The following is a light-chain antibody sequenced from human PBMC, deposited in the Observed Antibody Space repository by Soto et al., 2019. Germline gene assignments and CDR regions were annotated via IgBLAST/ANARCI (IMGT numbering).Light chain of an antibody. CDR2: GAS. Sequence: EIVMTHSPATLSVSPGERATLSCRASKSVSSNLAWYQPKPGQAPRLLIYGASTMATGIPARFSGSGSGTELTLSISGLQSQDFAVYYCQQYNNWPPWTFGQGTKVEIK. CDR3: QQYNNWPPWT. CDR1: KSVSSN. J-gene: IGKJ1*01. V-gene: IGKV3-15*01.